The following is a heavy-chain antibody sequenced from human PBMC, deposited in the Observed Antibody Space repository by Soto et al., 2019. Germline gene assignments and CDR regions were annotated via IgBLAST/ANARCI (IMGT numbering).Heavy chain of an antibody. CDR2: ISYDGSNK. CDR3: AKDRDSYGGFDY. V-gene: IGHV3-30*18. D-gene: IGHD5-18*01. Sequence: LRLSCAASGFTFSSYGMHWVRQAPGKGLEWVAVISYDGSNKYYADSVKGRFTISRDNSKNTLYLQMNSLRAEDTAVYYCAKDRDSYGGFDYWGQGTLVTVSS. CDR1: GFTFSSYG. J-gene: IGHJ4*02.